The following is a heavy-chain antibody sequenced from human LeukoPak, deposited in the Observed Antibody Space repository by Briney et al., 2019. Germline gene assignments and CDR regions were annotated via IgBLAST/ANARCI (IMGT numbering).Heavy chain of an antibody. D-gene: IGHD5-12*01. CDR2: ISYDGSNK. V-gene: IGHV3-30-3*01. Sequence: GGSLRLSCAASGFTFSSYAMHWVRQAPGKGLEWVAVISYDGSNKYYADSVKGRFTISRDNAKNSLYLQMNSLRAEDTAVYYCARERGYSGYASAYWGQGTLVTVSS. CDR3: ARERGYSGYASAY. CDR1: GFTFSSYA. J-gene: IGHJ4*02.